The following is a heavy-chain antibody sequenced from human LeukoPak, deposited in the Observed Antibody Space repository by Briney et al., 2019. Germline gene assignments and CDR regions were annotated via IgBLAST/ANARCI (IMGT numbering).Heavy chain of an antibody. CDR1: GVSISSYY. Sequence: SETLSLTCTASGVSISSYYRSWVRQPPGKGLEWIGSIYTTGDTRYNPSLKSRVTISVDTSKNQFSLKLSSVTAADTAVYYCARATPVGGVRFDYWGQGTLVTVSS. CDR3: ARATPVGGVRFDY. CDR2: IYTTGDT. J-gene: IGHJ4*02. D-gene: IGHD3-16*01. V-gene: IGHV4-4*09.